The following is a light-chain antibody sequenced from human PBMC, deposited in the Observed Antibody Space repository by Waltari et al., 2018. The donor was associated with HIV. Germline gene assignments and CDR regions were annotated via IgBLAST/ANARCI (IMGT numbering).Light chain of an antibody. Sequence: QSALTQPASVSGSPGQSITISCSNDVGTFTYVSWYQQHPGKAAKVIIYDVNNRPSGVSNRFSGSKSGMTASLTISGLRIEDEADYYCSSYTGHIALFGGGTKLTVL. CDR3: SSYTGHIAL. V-gene: IGLV2-14*03. J-gene: IGLJ2*01. CDR1: NDVGTFTY. CDR2: DVN.